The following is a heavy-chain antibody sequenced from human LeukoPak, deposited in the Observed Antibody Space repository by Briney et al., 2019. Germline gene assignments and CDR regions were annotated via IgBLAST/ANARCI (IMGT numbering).Heavy chain of an antibody. CDR1: GFTFDTYR. D-gene: IGHD3-10*01. CDR2: ISASRSYI. V-gene: IGHV3-21*01. Sequence: GGSLRLSCAASGFTFDTYRMNWVRRAPGKGLEWVSSISASRSYIYYADSPKGRFTISRDNTKNSLFLQMNSLKDEDTAVYYCARDGSGRDFSLDYWGQGTLVTVSS. CDR3: ARDGSGRDFSLDY. J-gene: IGHJ4*02.